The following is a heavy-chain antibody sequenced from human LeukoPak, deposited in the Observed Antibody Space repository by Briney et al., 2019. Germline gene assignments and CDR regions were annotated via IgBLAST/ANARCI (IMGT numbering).Heavy chain of an antibody. J-gene: IGHJ4*02. Sequence: RTSETLSLTCTVSGGSISSYYWSWIRQPPGKGLEWIGYIYYSGSTNYNPSLKSRVTISVDTSKNQFSLKLSSVTAADTAVYYCARESSHSSSYYFDYWGQGTLVAVSS. V-gene: IGHV4-59*01. CDR1: GGSISSYY. D-gene: IGHD6-6*01. CDR2: IYYSGST. CDR3: ARESSHSSSYYFDY.